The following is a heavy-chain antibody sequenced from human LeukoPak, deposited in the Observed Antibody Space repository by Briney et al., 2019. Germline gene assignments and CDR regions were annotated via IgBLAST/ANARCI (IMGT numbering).Heavy chain of an antibody. CDR1: GYSISSGFY. V-gene: IGHV4-38-2*02. CDR2: IYHSGST. J-gene: IGHJ3*02. D-gene: IGHD3-22*01. CDR3: ARANYYDTSGYSRGAFDI. Sequence: PSETLSLTCTVPGYSISSGFYWGWIRQPPGKGLEWIGSIYHSGSTYYNPSLKSRVTISVDTSKNQFSLKLSSVTAADTAVYYCARANYYDTSGYSRGAFDIWGQGTMVTVPS.